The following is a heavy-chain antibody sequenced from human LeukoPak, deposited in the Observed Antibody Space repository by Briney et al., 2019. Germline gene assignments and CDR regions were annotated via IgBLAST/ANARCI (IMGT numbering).Heavy chain of an antibody. D-gene: IGHD1-26*01. CDR1: GFPFSNYW. CDR3: ARWWSGIVGATYYYYYYMDV. J-gene: IGHJ6*03. V-gene: IGHV3-74*01. CDR2: INPDGSAT. Sequence: GGSLRLSCAASGFPFSNYWMHWVRQDTGKGLVWVSFINPDGSATNYADSAKGRFTISRDNAKNALYLQMNSLRAEDTAVYYCARWWSGIVGATYYYYYYMDVWGKGTTVTVSS.